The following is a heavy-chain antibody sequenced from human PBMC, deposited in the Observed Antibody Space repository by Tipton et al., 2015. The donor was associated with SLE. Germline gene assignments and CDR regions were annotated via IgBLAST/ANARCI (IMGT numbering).Heavy chain of an antibody. CDR2: IYYSGST. CDR1: GDSISGHY. D-gene: IGHD1-1*01. J-gene: IGHJ3*01. Sequence: TLSLTCTVSGDSISGHYWSWIRQSPGKGLEWIGSIYYSGSTYYNPSLKSRVTISVDTSKNQFSLKLSSVAAADTAMYYCATNWNWGQGTMVTVSS. V-gene: IGHV4-38-2*02. CDR3: ATNWN.